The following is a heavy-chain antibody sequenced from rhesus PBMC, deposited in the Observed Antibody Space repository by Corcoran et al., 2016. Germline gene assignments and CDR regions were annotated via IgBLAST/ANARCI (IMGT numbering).Heavy chain of an antibody. D-gene: IGHD3-9*01. Sequence: QVQLQESGPGLVKPSETLSLTCAVSGGSIRSNYWRWIRQAPGRGLGWIGYIYISGGTSSPPSLKGQVTLSVYTSKNHFSLKLTPVTAADTAVYYCALRDEVWGPGVLVTVSS. CDR1: GGSIRSNY. V-gene: IGHV4S11*01. J-gene: IGHJ5-1*01. CDR2: IYISGGT. CDR3: ALRDEV.